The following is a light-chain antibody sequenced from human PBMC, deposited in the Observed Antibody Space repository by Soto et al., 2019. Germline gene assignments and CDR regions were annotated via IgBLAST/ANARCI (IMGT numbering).Light chain of an antibody. Sequence: IVWTQSPGTLSVSPGERATLSCRASQSVRSSLAWYQPKPGQAPRLRIYGVSSRATGIPDRLSGSGSGTDFTLTISRLEPEDFAVYYCQQYGTSQTFGQGTKVDI. CDR2: GVS. V-gene: IGKV3-20*01. J-gene: IGKJ1*01. CDR3: QQYGTSQT. CDR1: QSVRSS.